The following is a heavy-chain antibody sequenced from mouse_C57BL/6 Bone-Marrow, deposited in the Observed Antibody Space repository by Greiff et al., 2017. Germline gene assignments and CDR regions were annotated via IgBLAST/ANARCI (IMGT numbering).Heavy chain of an antibody. CDR2: IYPRSGNT. Sequence: QVQLQQSGAELARPGASVKLSCKASGYTFTSYGISWVKQRTGQGLEWIGEIYPRSGNTYYNEKFKGKATLTADKSSSTAYMELRSLTSEDSAVYFCAREWYYYGSSPYYYAMDYWGQETSVTGSS. CDR1: GYTFTSYG. D-gene: IGHD1-1*01. J-gene: IGHJ4*01. CDR3: AREWYYYGSSPYYYAMDY. V-gene: IGHV1-81*01.